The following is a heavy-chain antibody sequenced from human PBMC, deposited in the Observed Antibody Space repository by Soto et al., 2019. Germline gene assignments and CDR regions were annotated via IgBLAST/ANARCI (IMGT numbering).Heavy chain of an antibody. CDR1: GYTFTSYG. V-gene: IGHV1-18*01. D-gene: IGHD3-3*01. J-gene: IGHJ5*02. CDR3: AREVEPYYDFWSGRKGWFGP. CDR2: ISAYNGNT. Sequence: ASVKVSCKASGYTFTSYGISWVRQAPGQGLEWMGWISAYNGNTNYAQKLQGRVTMTTDTSTSTAYMELRSLRSDDTAVYYCAREVEPYYDFWSGRKGWFGPWGQGTLVTVSS.